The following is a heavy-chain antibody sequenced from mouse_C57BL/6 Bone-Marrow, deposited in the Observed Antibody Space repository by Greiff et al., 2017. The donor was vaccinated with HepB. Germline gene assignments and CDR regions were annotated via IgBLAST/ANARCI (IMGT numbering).Heavy chain of an antibody. V-gene: IGHV1-64*01. CDR2: IHPNSGST. J-gene: IGHJ1*03. D-gene: IGHD1-1*01. Sequence: QVQLQQPGAELVKPGASVKLSCKASGYTFTSYWMHWVKQRPGQGLEWIGMIHPNSGSTNYNEKFKSKATLTVDKSSSTAYMQLSSLTSEDSAVYYCARRIRYYGSRREYFDVWGTGTTVTVSS. CDR3: ARRIRYYGSRREYFDV. CDR1: GYTFTSYW.